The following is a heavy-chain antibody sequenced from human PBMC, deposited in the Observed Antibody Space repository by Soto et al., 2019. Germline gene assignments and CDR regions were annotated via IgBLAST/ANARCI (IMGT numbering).Heavy chain of an antibody. CDR1: GYTLATYT. D-gene: IGHD5-12*01. CDR3: AKNSAATIRVGFDY. CDR2: ITGSDGRT. J-gene: IGHJ4*02. V-gene: IGHV3-23*01. Sequence: EVQLLESGGGLVQPGGSRRLSCAASGYTLATYTMSWVRQTPGKGLEWVSAITGSDGRTYYADSVKGRFTISRDNSKNMLYLQMNSLGAEDTAVYYCAKNSAATIRVGFDYWGQGTLVTVSS.